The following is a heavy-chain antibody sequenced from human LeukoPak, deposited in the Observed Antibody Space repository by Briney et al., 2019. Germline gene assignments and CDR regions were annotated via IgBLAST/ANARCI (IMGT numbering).Heavy chain of an antibody. CDR2: IYSGGST. D-gene: IGHD6-13*01. Sequence: PGGSLRLSCAASGFTVSSNYMSWVRQAPAKGLEWVSVIYSGGSTYYADSVKGRFTISRDNSKNTLYLQMNSLRAEDTAVYYCAGRQLVRLADAFDIWGQGTMVTVSS. J-gene: IGHJ3*02. V-gene: IGHV3-53*01. CDR1: GFTVSSNY. CDR3: AGRQLVRLADAFDI.